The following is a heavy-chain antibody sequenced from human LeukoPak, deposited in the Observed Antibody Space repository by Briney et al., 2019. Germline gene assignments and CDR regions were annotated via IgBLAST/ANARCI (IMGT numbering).Heavy chain of an antibody. CDR3: ARAGGWLQLRGVYWFDP. J-gene: IGHJ5*02. D-gene: IGHD5-24*01. CDR1: GGSFSGYY. CDR2: INHSGST. V-gene: IGHV4-34*01. Sequence: SETLSLTCAVYGGSFSGYYWSWIRQPPGKGLEWIGEINHSGSTNYNPSLKSRVTMSVDTSKNQFSLKLSSVTAADTAVYYCARAGGWLQLRGVYWFDPWGQGTLVTVSS.